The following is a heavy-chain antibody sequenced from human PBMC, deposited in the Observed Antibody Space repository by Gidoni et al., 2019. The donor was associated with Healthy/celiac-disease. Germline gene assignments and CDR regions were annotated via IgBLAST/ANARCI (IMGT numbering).Heavy chain of an antibody. CDR1: GFTFSSYG. V-gene: IGHV3-30*18. Sequence: VQLVESGGGVVQPGRSLRLSCAASGFTFSSYGMHWVRQAPGKGLEWVAVISYDGSNKYYADSVKGRFTISRDNSKNTLYLQMNSLRAEDTAVYYCAKEGERFQAFDIWGQGTMVTVSS. J-gene: IGHJ3*02. CDR3: AKEGERFQAFDI. D-gene: IGHD1-1*01. CDR2: ISYDGSNK.